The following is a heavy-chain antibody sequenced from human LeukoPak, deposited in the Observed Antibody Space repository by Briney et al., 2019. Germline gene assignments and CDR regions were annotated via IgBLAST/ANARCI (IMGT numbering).Heavy chain of an antibody. CDR1: GGSISSGGYY. CDR2: IYYSGST. V-gene: IGHV4-31*03. D-gene: IGHD6-19*01. J-gene: IGHJ5*02. CDR3: ARVLGSSITVAGP. Sequence: SETLSLTCTVSGGSISSGGYYWSWIRQHPGKGLEWIGYIYYSGSTYYNPSLKSRVTISVDTSKNQFSLKLNSVTAADTAVYYCARVLGSSITVAGPWGLGTLVTVSS.